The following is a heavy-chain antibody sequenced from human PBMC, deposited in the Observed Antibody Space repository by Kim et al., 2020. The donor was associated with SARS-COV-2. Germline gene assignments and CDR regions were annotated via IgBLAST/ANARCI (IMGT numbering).Heavy chain of an antibody. J-gene: IGHJ5*02. Sequence: SETLSLTCTVSGGSISGYYWSWIRQPPGKGLEWIGYIHYSGSTKYNASLKSRVTISVDTSNNPFSLKLSSVTAADTAVYYCARGQSTFDPWGQGTLVTVSS. CDR1: GGSISGYY. V-gene: IGHV4-59*01. CDR3: ARGQSTFDP. CDR2: IHYSGST.